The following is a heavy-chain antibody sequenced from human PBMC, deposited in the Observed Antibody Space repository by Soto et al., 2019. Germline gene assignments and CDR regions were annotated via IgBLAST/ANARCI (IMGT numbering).Heavy chain of an antibody. CDR3: ASNIAVAAKYYFAY. J-gene: IGHJ4*02. Sequence: SETLSLTCTVSGGSISSSSYYWGWIRQPPGKGLEWIGSIYYSGSTHYNPSLKSRVTISVDTSKNQFSLKLSSVTAADTAVYYCASNIAVAAKYYFAYWGQGTLVTVSS. V-gene: IGHV4-39*01. CDR2: IYYSGST. CDR1: GGSISSSSYY. D-gene: IGHD6-19*01.